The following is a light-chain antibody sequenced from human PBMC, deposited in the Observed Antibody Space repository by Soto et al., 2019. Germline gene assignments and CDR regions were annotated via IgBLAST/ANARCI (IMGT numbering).Light chain of an antibody. V-gene: IGKV1-5*01. Sequence: DIQMTQSPSTLSASVGDRVTITCRASQSISSWLAWYQQKPGKAPKLLIYDASSLESGFTSRFSGRGSGTEFTLAISGLQPDDFATDYCQQYNSYSPETFGQGTKVEIK. CDR1: QSISSW. J-gene: IGKJ1*01. CDR2: DAS. CDR3: QQYNSYSPET.